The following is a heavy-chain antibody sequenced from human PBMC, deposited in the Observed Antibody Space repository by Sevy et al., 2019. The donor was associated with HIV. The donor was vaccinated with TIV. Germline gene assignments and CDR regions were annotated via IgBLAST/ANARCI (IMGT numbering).Heavy chain of an antibody. CDR2: ISATSTTI. CDR1: GFVLNLYE. Sequence: GGSLRLSCAASGFVLNLYEMNWVRQAPGKGLEWISYISATSTTINYADSVKGRFIISRDNAKNSVYLQMNSLRAEVTALYYCAREIFGVDDAFDIWGQGTMVTVSS. J-gene: IGHJ3*02. V-gene: IGHV3-48*03. CDR3: AREIFGVDDAFDI. D-gene: IGHD3-3*01.